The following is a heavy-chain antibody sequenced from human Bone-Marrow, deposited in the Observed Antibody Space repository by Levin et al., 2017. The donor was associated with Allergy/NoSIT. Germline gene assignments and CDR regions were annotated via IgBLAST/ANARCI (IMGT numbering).Heavy chain of an antibody. Sequence: GESLKISCAASGFTFSSYGMHWVRQAPGKGLEWVAVISYDGSNKYYADSVKGRFTLSRDNSKNTLYLQMNSLRAEDTAGYYCAKAGYCSGGSCSNFDYWGQGTLVTVSS. J-gene: IGHJ4*02. V-gene: IGHV3-30*18. CDR1: GFTFSSYG. CDR2: ISYDGSNK. CDR3: AKAGYCSGGSCSNFDY. D-gene: IGHD2-15*01.